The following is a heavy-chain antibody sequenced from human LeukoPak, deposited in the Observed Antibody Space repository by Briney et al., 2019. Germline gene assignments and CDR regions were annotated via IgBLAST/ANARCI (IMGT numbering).Heavy chain of an antibody. CDR2: IYYSGST. V-gene: IGHV4-61*01. D-gene: IGHD4-23*01. CDR1: GGSISSSSYY. Sequence: SETLSLTCTVSGGSISSSSYYWSWIRQPPGKGLEWIGYIYYSGSTNYNPSLKSRVTISVDTSKNQFSLKLSSVTAADTAVYYCARVGGTVDYGGNFDYWGQGTLVTVSS. J-gene: IGHJ4*02. CDR3: ARVGGTVDYGGNFDY.